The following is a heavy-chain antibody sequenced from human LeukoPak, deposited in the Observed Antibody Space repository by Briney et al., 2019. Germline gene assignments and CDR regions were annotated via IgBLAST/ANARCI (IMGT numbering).Heavy chain of an antibody. V-gene: IGHV4-59*08. CDR1: GGSISSYY. D-gene: IGHD4-23*01. CDR3: ARGTVVPAPRYYYMDV. CDR2: IYYSGST. J-gene: IGHJ6*03. Sequence: SETLSLTCTVSGGSISSYYWSWIRQPPGKGLEWIGYIYYSGSTNYNPSLKSRVTISVDTSKNQFSLKLSSVTAADTAVYYCARGTVVPAPRYYYMDVWGKGTTVTVSS.